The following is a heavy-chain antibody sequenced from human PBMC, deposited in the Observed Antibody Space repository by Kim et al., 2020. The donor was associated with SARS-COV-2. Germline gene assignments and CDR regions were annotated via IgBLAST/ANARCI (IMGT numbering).Heavy chain of an antibody. CDR1: GFTFRTYG. D-gene: IGHD3-10*01. Sequence: GGSLRLSCAASGFTFRTYGMNWVRQAPGKGLEWVSGISDSGTITTYADSVKGRFTISRDNSKSTLYLQMNSLRVEDMAVYYCVRLVTVRGGNGDYWGQGTLVTVSS. J-gene: IGHJ4*02. V-gene: IGHV3-23*01. CDR3: VRLVTVRGGNGDY. CDR2: ISDSGTIT.